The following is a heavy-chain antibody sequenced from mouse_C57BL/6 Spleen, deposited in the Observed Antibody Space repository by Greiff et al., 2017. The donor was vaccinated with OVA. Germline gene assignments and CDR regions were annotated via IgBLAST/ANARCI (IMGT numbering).Heavy chain of an antibody. CDR3: ARATVVAPLAY. CDR2: ISDGGSYT. V-gene: IGHV5-4*01. Sequence: EVQRVESGGGLVKPGGSLKLSCAASGFTFSSYAMSWVRQTPEKRLEWVATISDGGSYTYYPDNVKGRFTISRDNAKNNLYLQMSHLKSEDTAMYYCARATVVAPLAYWGQGTLVTVSA. D-gene: IGHD1-1*01. CDR1: GFTFSSYA. J-gene: IGHJ3*01.